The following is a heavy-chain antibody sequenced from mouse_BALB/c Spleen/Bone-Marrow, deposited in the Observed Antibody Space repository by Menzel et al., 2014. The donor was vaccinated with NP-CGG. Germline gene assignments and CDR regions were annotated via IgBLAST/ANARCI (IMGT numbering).Heavy chain of an antibody. D-gene: IGHD2-14*01. J-gene: IGHJ4*01. CDR2: IDPSDSYT. Sequence: QVKLQESGAELVKPGASVKMSCKASGYTFTSYWMHWVKQRPGQGLEWIGVIDPSDSYTSYNQKFKGKATLTVDTSSSTAYIQLSSLTSEDSVVYYRTRGEVQAMDYWGQGTSVTVS. V-gene: IGHV1S127*01. CDR1: GYTFTSYW. CDR3: TRGEVQAMDY.